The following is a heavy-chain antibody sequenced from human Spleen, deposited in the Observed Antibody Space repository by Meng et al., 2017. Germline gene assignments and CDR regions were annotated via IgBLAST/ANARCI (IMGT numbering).Heavy chain of an antibody. J-gene: IGHJ5*02. Sequence: GESLKISCAASGFTFSSYAMHWVRQAPGKGLEWFSGINNSGGTIYYADSVKGRFTISRDNSKNTLFLQMNSLRAEDTAVYYCAKGVQYGSGSYHASPWFDPWGQGTQVTVSS. D-gene: IGHD3-10*01. CDR1: GFTFSSYA. CDR3: AKGVQYGSGSYHASPWFDP. CDR2: INNSGGTI. V-gene: IGHV3-23*01.